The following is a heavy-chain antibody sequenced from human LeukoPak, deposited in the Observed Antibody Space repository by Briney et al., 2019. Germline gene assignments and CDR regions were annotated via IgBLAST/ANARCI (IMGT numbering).Heavy chain of an antibody. CDR2: ISGSGGST. D-gene: IGHD1-26*01. Sequence: GGSLRLSCAASGFTLRSYTMNWVRQAPGKGLEWVSAISGSGGSTYYADSVKGRFTISRDNAKNSLYLQMNSLRAEDTAVYYCARDGSYYYYYMDVWGKGTTVTVSS. CDR1: GFTLRSYT. CDR3: ARDGSYYYYYMDV. V-gene: IGHV3-21*01. J-gene: IGHJ6*03.